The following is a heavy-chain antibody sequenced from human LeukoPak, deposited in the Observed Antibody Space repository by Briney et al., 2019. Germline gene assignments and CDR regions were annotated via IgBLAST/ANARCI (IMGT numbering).Heavy chain of an antibody. CDR1: GFTFSNYA. D-gene: IGHD3-22*01. J-gene: IGHJ4*02. Sequence: PGGSLRLSCAASGFTFSNYAMSWVSQAPGKGLEWVSAISGGGGSTYYAGSVQGRFTISRDNSKNTLNLQINSLRAEDTAVYYCAKGVYYYDSSGYYYTYYFDYWGQGILVTVSS. CDR3: AKGVYYYDSSGYYYTYYFDY. CDR2: ISGGGGST. V-gene: IGHV3-23*01.